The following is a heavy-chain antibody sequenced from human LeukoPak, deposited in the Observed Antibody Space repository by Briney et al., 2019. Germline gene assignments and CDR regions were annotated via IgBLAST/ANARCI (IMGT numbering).Heavy chain of an antibody. V-gene: IGHV3-30*18. CDR2: ISYDGSNK. Sequence: GGSLRLSCAASGFTFSSYGMHWARQAPGKGLEWVAVISYDGSNKYYADSVKGRFTISRDNSKNTLYLQMNSLRAEDTAVYYCANGLRGFNIWGQGTMVTVSS. J-gene: IGHJ3*02. CDR3: ANGLRGFNI. CDR1: GFTFSSYG.